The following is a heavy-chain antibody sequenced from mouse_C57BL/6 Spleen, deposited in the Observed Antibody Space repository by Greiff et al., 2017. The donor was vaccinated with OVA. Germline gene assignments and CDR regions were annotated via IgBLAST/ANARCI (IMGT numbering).Heavy chain of an antibody. CDR2: IYPGSGNT. CDR1: GYSFTSYY. CDR3: ARGDDYDPFDY. D-gene: IGHD2-4*01. J-gene: IGHJ2*01. Sequence: QVQLQQSGPELVKPGASVKISCKASGYSFTSYYIHWVKQRPGQGLEWIGWIYPGSGNTKYNEKFKGKATLTADTSSSTAYMQLSSLTSEDSAVYYCARGDDYDPFDYWGQGTTLTVAS. V-gene: IGHV1-66*01.